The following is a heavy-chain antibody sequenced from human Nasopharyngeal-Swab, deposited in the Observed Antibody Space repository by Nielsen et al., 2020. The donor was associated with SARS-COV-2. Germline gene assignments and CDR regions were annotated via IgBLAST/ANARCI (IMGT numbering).Heavy chain of an antibody. CDR2: INSDGSST. V-gene: IGHV3-74*01. CDR3: ARGYAAMGFFDY. D-gene: IGHD2-2*01. CDR1: GFTFGTYW. J-gene: IGHJ4*02. Sequence: GESLKISCAASGFTFGTYWMRWVRQAPGKGLEWVSRINSDGSSTGDADSVKGRLTVSRDNAKNTLYLQMNSLRAEDTAVYYCARGYAAMGFFDYWGQGTLVTVSS.